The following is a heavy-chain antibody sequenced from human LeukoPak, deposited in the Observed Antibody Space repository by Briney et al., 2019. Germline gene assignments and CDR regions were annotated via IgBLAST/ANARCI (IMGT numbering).Heavy chain of an antibody. Sequence: PGGSLRLSCAASGFTVSSNYMSWVRQAPGKGLEWVSVIYSGGSTYYADSVKGRFTISRDDSKNTLYLQMNSLRAEDTAVYYCARVDSSGYFGAFDIRGQGTLVTVSS. CDR1: GFTVSSNY. CDR3: ARVDSSGYFGAFDI. D-gene: IGHD3-22*01. J-gene: IGHJ3*02. CDR2: IYSGGST. V-gene: IGHV3-66*02.